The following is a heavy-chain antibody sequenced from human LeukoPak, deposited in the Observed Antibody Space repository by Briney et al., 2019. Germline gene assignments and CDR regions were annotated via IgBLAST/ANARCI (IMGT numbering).Heavy chain of an antibody. D-gene: IGHD6-6*01. CDR1: GFTFSSYW. J-gene: IGHJ6*02. Sequence: QPGGSLRLSCAASGFTFSSYWMNWVRQAPGKGLVWVSRIKSDGSTTNYADSVKGRFAISRDNAKNTLYLQMNSLRAEDTAVNYCARVGGLSTSSGYYYGMDVWGQGTTVTVSS. V-gene: IGHV3-74*01. CDR2: IKSDGSTT. CDR3: ARVGGLSTSSGYYYGMDV.